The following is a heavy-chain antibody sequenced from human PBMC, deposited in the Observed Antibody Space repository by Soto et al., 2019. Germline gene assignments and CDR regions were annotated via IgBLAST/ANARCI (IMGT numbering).Heavy chain of an antibody. CDR1: RLSLNNGGGG. J-gene: IGHJ6*04. CDR3: ANRPSGGITGLGA. D-gene: IGHD6-25*01. CDR2: IYWNDDR. V-gene: IGHV2-5*01. Sequence: QITLKESGPTRVIPTHTLTLTCTLSRLSLNNGGGGVVWIRQPPGKALEWLALIYWNDDRRYSPSLKNRLPINTEPSSKQVVLTVTNVAPDDTGTYYCANRPSGGITGLGAWGKGTTVTVSS.